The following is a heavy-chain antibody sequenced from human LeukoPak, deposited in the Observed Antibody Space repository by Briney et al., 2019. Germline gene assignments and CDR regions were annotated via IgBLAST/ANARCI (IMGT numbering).Heavy chain of an antibody. V-gene: IGHV1-69*13. Sequence: SVKVSCKASGYTFTGYYMHWVRQAPGQGLEWMGGIIPIFGTANYAQKFQGRVTITADESTSTAYMELSSLRSEDTAVYYCAGSIIDILTGYHSWGQGTLVTVSS. CDR3: AGSIIDILTGYHS. CDR1: GYTFTGYY. D-gene: IGHD3-9*01. CDR2: IIPIFGTA. J-gene: IGHJ5*02.